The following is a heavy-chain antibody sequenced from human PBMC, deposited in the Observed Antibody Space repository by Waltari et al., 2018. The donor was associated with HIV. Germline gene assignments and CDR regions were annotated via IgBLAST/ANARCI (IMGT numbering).Heavy chain of an antibody. CDR2: IIPIFGTA. CDR3: ARQMMTTVTTGVGYYYGMDV. D-gene: IGHD4-17*01. J-gene: IGHJ6*02. Sequence: QVQLVQSGAEVKKPGSSVKVSCKASGGTFSSYAISWVRQAPGQGLEWMGGIIPIFGTANYAQKFQGRVTITADKSTSTAYMELSSLRSEDTAVYYCARQMMTTVTTGVGYYYGMDVWGQGTTVTVSS. V-gene: IGHV1-69*06. CDR1: GGTFSSYA.